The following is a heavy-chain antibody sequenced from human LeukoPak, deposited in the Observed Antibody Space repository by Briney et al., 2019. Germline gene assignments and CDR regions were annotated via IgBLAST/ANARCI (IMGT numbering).Heavy chain of an antibody. CDR1: GDTFTGYY. CDR2: MNPNSGNT. CDR3: ARGERYCSGGSCFSYYYMDV. Sequence: ASVKVSCKASGDTFTGYYMHWVRQAPGQGLEWMGWMNPNSGNTGYAQKFQGRVTITRNTSISTAYMELSSLRSEDTAVYYCARGERYCSGGSCFSYYYMDVWGKGTTVTVSS. J-gene: IGHJ6*03. V-gene: IGHV1-8*03. D-gene: IGHD2-15*01.